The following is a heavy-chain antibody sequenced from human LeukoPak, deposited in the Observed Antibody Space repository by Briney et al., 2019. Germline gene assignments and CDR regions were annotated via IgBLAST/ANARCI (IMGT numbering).Heavy chain of an antibody. CDR3: AKASYTSGWYVFDY. CDR2: ISGSGGPT. J-gene: IGHJ4*02. D-gene: IGHD6-19*01. CDR1: GFTFSSYA. V-gene: IGHV3-23*01. Sequence: GGSLRLSCAASGFTFSSYALTWVRQAPGKGLEWVSSISGSGGPTFYADSVKGRFTISRDNSKSTLFLQMNSLRAEDTAIYYCAKASYTSGWYVFDYWGRGTQVTVSS.